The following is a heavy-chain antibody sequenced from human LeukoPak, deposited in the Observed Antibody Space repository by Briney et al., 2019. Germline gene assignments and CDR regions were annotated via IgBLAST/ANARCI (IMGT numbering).Heavy chain of an antibody. J-gene: IGHJ6*03. D-gene: IGHD6-13*01. Sequence: GGSLRLSCAASGFTVSSNYMSWVRQAPGKGLEWVSVIYSGGSTYYADSVKGRFTISRDNSKNTLYLQMNSLRAEDTAVYYCARDGVAAGAYYMDVWGKGTTVTISS. CDR1: GFTVSSNY. V-gene: IGHV3-53*01. CDR2: IYSGGST. CDR3: ARDGVAAGAYYMDV.